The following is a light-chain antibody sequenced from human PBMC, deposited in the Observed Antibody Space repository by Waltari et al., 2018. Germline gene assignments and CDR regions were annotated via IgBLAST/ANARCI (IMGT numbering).Light chain of an antibody. CDR3: SSYTSSSTPVV. Sequence: QSALTQPASVSGSPGQSITIPCTGTSSDVGGYTYVSLYQQHPGKAPKLMIYEVSNRPSGVSNRFSGSKSGNTASLTISGLQAEDEADYYCSSYTSSSTPVVFGGGTKLTVL. CDR1: SSDVGGYTY. CDR2: EVS. V-gene: IGLV2-14*01. J-gene: IGLJ2*01.